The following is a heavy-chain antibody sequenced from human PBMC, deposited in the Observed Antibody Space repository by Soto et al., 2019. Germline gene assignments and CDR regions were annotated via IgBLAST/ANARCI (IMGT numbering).Heavy chain of an antibody. CDR2: IWYDGSNK. CDR1: GFTFSSYG. J-gene: IGHJ4*02. V-gene: IGHV3-33*01. CDR3: ARATYGETLRSAPYYFDY. D-gene: IGHD4-17*01. Sequence: GGSLRLSCAASGFTFSSYGMHWVRQAPGKGLEWVAVIWYDGSNKYYADSVKGRFTISRDNSKNTLYLQMNSLRAEDTAVYYCARATYGETLRSAPYYFDYWGQGTLVTISS.